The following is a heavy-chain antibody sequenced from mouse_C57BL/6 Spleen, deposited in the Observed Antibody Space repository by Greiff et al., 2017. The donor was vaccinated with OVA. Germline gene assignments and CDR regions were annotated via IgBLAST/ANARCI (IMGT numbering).Heavy chain of an antibody. CDR1: GYTFTSYW. V-gene: IGHV1-74*01. CDR2: IHPSDSDT. D-gene: IGHD2-4*01. Sequence: VQLKQPGAELVKPGASVKVSCKASGYTFTSYWMHWVKQRPGQGLEWIGRIHPSDSDTNYNQKFKGKATLTVDKSSSTAYMQLSSLTSEDSAVYYCAIEMYDYDWYFDVWGTGTTVTVSS. J-gene: IGHJ1*03. CDR3: AIEMYDYDWYFDV.